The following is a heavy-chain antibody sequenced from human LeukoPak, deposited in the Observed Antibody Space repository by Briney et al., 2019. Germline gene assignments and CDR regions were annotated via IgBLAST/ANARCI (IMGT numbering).Heavy chain of an antibody. CDR3: ARVTPYYYDSSGSLGAFDI. D-gene: IGHD3-22*01. V-gene: IGHV4-31*03. J-gene: IGHJ3*02. CDR1: GGSISSGGYY. CDR2: IYYSGST. Sequence: SQTLSLTCTVSGGSISSGGYYWSWIRQHPGKGLEWIGYIYYSGSTYYNPSLKSRVTISVDTSKNQFSLKLSSVTAADTAVYYCARVTPYYYDSSGSLGAFDIWGQGTMVTFSS.